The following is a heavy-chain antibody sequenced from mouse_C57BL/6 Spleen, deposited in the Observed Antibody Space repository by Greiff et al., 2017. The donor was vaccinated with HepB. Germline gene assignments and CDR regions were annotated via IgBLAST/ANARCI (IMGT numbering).Heavy chain of an antibody. J-gene: IGHJ4*01. CDR2: IDPETGGT. CDR1: GYTFTDYE. D-gene: IGHD1-1*01. CDR3: TRPYYYGSSKGYAMDY. Sequence: VKLVESGAELVRPGASVTLSCKASGYTFTDYEMHWVKQTPVHGLEWIGAIDPETGGTAYNQKFKGKAILTADKSSSTAYMELRSLTSEDSAVYYCTRPYYYGSSKGYAMDYWGQGTSVTVSS. V-gene: IGHV1-15*01.